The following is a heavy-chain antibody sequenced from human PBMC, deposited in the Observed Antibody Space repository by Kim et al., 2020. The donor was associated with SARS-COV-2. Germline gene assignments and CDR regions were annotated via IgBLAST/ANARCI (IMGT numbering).Heavy chain of an antibody. D-gene: IGHD2-15*01. CDR1: GSTFSSYA. CDR2: IIPIFGTA. J-gene: IGHJ6*02. Sequence: SVKVSCKASGSTFSSYAISWVRQAPGQGLEWMGSIIPIFGTANYAQKFQGRVTITADESTSTAYMELSSLRSEDTAVYYCARDQGYCSGGSCSYYYYGIDVWGQGTTVTVSS. V-gene: IGHV1-69*13. CDR3: ARDQGYCSGGSCSYYYYGIDV.